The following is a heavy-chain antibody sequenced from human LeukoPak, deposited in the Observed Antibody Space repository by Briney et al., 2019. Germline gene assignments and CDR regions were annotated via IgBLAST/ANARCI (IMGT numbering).Heavy chain of an antibody. CDR2: IRSKADGGTP. Sequence: GGSLRLSCAVSGFTFSSYAMSWVRQAPGKGLEWVGHIRSKADGGTPDYIAPVKGRFTISRDDSKDTLYLQMNSLNTEDTAMYYCTTRSPARYCSDGACYSSADYWGQGTLVTVSS. J-gene: IGHJ4*02. D-gene: IGHD2-15*01. CDR1: GFTFSSYA. V-gene: IGHV3-15*01. CDR3: TTRSPARYCSDGACYSSADY.